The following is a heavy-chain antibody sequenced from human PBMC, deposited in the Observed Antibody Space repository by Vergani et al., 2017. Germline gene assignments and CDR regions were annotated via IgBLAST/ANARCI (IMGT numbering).Heavy chain of an antibody. V-gene: IGHV1-18*04. D-gene: IGHD3-3*01. Sequence: QVQLVQSGAEVKKPGASVKVSCKASGYTFTGYYMHWVRQAPGQGLEWMGWINAYNGNTNYAQKLQGRVTMTTDTSTSTAYMEMRSLRSDDTAVYYCARTEWSGYYPYYVDVWGKGTTVTVSS. CDR3: ARTEWSGYYPYYVDV. CDR2: INAYNGNT. CDR1: GYTFTGYY. J-gene: IGHJ6*03.